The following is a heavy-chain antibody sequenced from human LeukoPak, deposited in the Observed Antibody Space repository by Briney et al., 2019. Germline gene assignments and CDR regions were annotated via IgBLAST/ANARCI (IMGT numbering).Heavy chain of an antibody. J-gene: IGHJ3*02. D-gene: IGHD6-6*01. CDR3: AGGGIAARSAFDI. CDR1: GYTFTSYG. V-gene: IGHV1-18*01. Sequence: TSVKVSCKASGYTFTSYGISWVRQAPGQRLEWMGWISAYNGNTNYAQKFQGRVTMTTDTSTSTAYMELSSLRSEDTAVYYCAGGGIAARSAFDIWGQGTMVTVSS. CDR2: ISAYNGNT.